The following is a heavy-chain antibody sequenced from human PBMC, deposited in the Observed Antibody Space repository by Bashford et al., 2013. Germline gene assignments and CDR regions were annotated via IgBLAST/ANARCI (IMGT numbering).Heavy chain of an antibody. CDR3: ARDYGAAPATFGY. Sequence: GSLRLSCAGSGFTLSTFWISWVRQAPGKGPEWVANIKQDGSVKKYVDPVRGRFTISRDNAKNSLYLQMNSLRAEDTAVYYCARDYGAAPATFGYWGQGTLVTVSS. J-gene: IGHJ4*02. D-gene: IGHD1-26*01. V-gene: IGHV3-7*01. CDR2: IKQDGSVK. CDR1: GFTLSTFW.